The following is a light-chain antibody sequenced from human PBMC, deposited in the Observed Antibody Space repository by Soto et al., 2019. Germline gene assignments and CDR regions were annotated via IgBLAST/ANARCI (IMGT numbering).Light chain of an antibody. CDR2: DAS. CDR3: QQYGSSPKT. Sequence: EIVSTQSPGTLSLSPGERATLSCRASQSVRSSFLAWFQQKPGQAPRLLIYDASSRATGIPDRFSGSESGTDFTLTISRLEPEDFAVYYCQQYGSSPKTFGQGTKVEIK. CDR1: QSVRSSF. V-gene: IGKV3-20*01. J-gene: IGKJ1*01.